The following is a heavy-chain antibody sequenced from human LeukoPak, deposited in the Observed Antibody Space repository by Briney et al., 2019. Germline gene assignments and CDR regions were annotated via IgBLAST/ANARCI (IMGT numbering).Heavy chain of an antibody. Sequence: SETLSLTCTVCGGSISSGSYYWTWIRQPAGKGLEWIGRIYIFSGSTNYNPSLKSRVTISVDTSKNQFSLKLSSVTAADTAVYYCARRIAVAGVSRRPFDPWGQGTLVTVSS. J-gene: IGHJ5*02. CDR3: ARRIAVAGVSRRPFDP. CDR2: IYIFSGST. D-gene: IGHD6-19*01. V-gene: IGHV4-61*02. CDR1: GGSISSGSYY.